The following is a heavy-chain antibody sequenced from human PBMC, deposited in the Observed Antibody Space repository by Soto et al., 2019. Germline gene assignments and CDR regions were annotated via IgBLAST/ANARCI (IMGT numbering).Heavy chain of an antibody. J-gene: IGHJ4*02. D-gene: IGHD3-16*02. Sequence: SETLSLTCTFSGGSISSYYWIWIRQPTGKGLEWIGYIYYSGSTNYNPSLKSRVTISVDTSKNQFSLKLSSVTAADTAVYYCARLDYDYIWGSYRYFDYWGQGTLVTVSS. CDR2: IYYSGST. CDR3: ARLDYDYIWGSYRYFDY. V-gene: IGHV4-59*08. CDR1: GGSISSYY.